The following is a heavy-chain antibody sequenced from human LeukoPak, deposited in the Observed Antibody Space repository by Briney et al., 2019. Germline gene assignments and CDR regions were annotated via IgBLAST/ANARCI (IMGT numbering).Heavy chain of an antibody. CDR1: GGSFSAYY. D-gene: IGHD4/OR15-4a*01. CDR3: ARGPLTSSDGVVGYRSPRRPAFDI. Sequence: PSETLSLTCAVYGGSFSAYYWSWIRGPPGKGLEWIGEINHSGSTTYNPSLKSRVTISVDTSKNQFSLKLCSVTAADTAVYYCARGPLTSSDGVVGYRSPRRPAFDIWGPGTMVTVSS. V-gene: IGHV4-34*01. CDR2: INHSGST. J-gene: IGHJ3*02.